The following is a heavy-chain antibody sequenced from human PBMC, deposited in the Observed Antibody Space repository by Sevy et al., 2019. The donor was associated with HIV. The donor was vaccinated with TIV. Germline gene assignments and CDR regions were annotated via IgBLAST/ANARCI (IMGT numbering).Heavy chain of an antibody. CDR3: ASSGDRGVAATPCVY. J-gene: IGHJ4*02. Sequence: GGSLRLSCAASGFTFSSYGMHWVRQAPGKGLEWVAVIWYDGSNKYYADSVKGRFTISRDNSKNTLYLQMNSLRAEDRAVYYCASSGDRGVAATPCVYGGEGTLVSVFS. CDR2: IWYDGSNK. V-gene: IGHV3-33*01. CDR1: GFTFSSYG. D-gene: IGHD2-15*01.